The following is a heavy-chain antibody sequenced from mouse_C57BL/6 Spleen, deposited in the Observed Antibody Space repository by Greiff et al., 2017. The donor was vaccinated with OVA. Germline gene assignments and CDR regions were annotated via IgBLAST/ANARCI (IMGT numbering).Heavy chain of an antibody. D-gene: IGHD4-1*01. Sequence: EVMLVESGGGLVKPGGSLKLSCAASGFTFSSYAMSWVRQTPEKRLEWVATISDGGSYTYYPDNVKGRFTISRDNAKNNLYLQMSHLKSEDTAMYYCAREGELGRRGYYFDYWGQGTTLTVSS. CDR1: GFTFSSYA. CDR2: ISDGGSYT. J-gene: IGHJ2*01. CDR3: AREGELGRRGYYFDY. V-gene: IGHV5-4*01.